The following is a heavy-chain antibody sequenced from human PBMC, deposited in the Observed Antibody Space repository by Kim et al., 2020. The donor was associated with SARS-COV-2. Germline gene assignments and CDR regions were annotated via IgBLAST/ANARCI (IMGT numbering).Heavy chain of an antibody. Sequence: GGSLRLSCAASGFTFSSYWMSWVRQAPGKGLEWVANIKQDGSEKYYVDSVKGRFTISRDNAKNSLFLQMNRLRAEDTAMYYCARDGYCSGGRCYSGHYSFDPWGKGTLVTVSS. V-gene: IGHV3-7*01. CDR3: ARDGYCSGGRCYSGHYSFDP. J-gene: IGHJ5*02. D-gene: IGHD2-15*01. CDR1: GFTFSSYW. CDR2: IKQDGSEK.